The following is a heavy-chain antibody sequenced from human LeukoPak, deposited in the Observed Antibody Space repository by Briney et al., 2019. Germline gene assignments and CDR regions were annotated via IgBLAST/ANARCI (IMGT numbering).Heavy chain of an antibody. CDR3: AREVATLDDWYFDL. V-gene: IGHV3-30*03. Sequence: GGSLRLSCAASGFTVSSNYMSWVRQAPGKGLEWVAVISYDGSKKYYADSVKGRFTISRDNSKNTLYLQMNSLRAEDTAVYYCAREVATLDDWYFDLWGRGTLVTVSS. J-gene: IGHJ2*01. CDR2: ISYDGSKK. D-gene: IGHD5-12*01. CDR1: GFTVSSNY.